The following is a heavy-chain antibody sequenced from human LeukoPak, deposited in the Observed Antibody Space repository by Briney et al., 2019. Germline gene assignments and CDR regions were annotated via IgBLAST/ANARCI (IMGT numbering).Heavy chain of an antibody. CDR3: ARVWRGDGDYTRGYYYYGMDI. Sequence: GGSLRLSCAASGFTFSSYWMSWVRQAPGKGLEWVANIKQDGSEKYYVDSVKGRFTISRDNAKNSLYLQMNSLRSEDTAVYYCARVWRGDGDYTRGYYYYGMDIWGQGTTVTVSS. V-gene: IGHV3-7*03. CDR2: IKQDGSEK. D-gene: IGHD4-17*01. J-gene: IGHJ6*02. CDR1: GFTFSSYW.